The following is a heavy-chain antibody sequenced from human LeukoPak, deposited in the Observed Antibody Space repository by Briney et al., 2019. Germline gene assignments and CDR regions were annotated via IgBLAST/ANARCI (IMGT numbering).Heavy chain of an antibody. V-gene: IGHV3-66*01. CDR1: GFTDSTNY. J-gene: IGHJ4*02. Sequence: GGSLRLSCEASGFTDSTNYMSWARQAPGKGLEWVSVIYSGGSTYYADSVKGRFTISRDNSKNTLYLQMNSLRAEDTAVYYCARAESGQWYIDYWGQGTLVTVSS. CDR2: IYSGGST. D-gene: IGHD6-19*01. CDR3: ARAESGQWYIDY.